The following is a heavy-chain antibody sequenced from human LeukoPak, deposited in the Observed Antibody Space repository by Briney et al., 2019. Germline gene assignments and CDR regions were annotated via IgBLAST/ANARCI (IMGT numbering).Heavy chain of an antibody. Sequence: GRSLRLSCAASGFTFDNYAMHWVRHAPGKGLEWVSGISWNSGSIGYADSVKGRFTISRDNAKNSLYLQMKSLRAEDTALYYCAKGVRITMVRGAFDIWGQGTMVTVSS. CDR1: GFTFDNYA. J-gene: IGHJ3*02. CDR3: AKGVRITMVRGAFDI. D-gene: IGHD3-10*01. V-gene: IGHV3-9*01. CDR2: ISWNSGSI.